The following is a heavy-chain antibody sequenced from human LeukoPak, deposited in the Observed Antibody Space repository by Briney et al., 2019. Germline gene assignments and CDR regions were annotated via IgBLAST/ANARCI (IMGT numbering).Heavy chain of an antibody. Sequence: ASVKVSCKASGYTFTSYGISWVRQAPGQGLEWMGWISAYKGNTNYAQKLQGRVTMTTDTSTSTAYMELRSLRSDDTAVYYCARTAVTVRYNYSFDYWGQGTLVTVSS. CDR3: ARTAVTVRYNYSFDY. CDR1: GYTFTSYG. CDR2: ISAYKGNT. V-gene: IGHV1-18*04. D-gene: IGHD1-1*01. J-gene: IGHJ4*02.